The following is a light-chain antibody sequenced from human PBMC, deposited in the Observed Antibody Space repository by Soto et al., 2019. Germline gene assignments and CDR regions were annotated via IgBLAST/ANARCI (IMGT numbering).Light chain of an antibody. Sequence: IPMTPSPSSLSASAGDRFPVTCRARQRITTSVNWYQLKPGEAPKLLISTSGTLQRGVPSRFRDSEYGTDFNLTITGLQPADFATYFCQQTYSAPYTFGQGTKLDIK. CDR3: QQTYSAPYT. CDR2: TSG. J-gene: IGKJ2*01. V-gene: IGKV1-39*01. CDR1: QRITTS.